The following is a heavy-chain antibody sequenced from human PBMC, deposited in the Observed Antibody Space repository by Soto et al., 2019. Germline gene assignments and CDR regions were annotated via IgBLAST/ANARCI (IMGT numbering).Heavy chain of an antibody. CDR3: ARDLGSGYDPAVY. CDR1: GDIFSGYS. V-gene: IGHV1-69*14. D-gene: IGHD5-12*01. Sequence: QVQLVQSGAEVKKPGSSVKVSCKTSGDIFSGYSISWVRQAPGQGLEWMGGIIPIFGTTNYAQRFHGRVTITADKSTSTVYMELYSLKSEDTVVYYCARDLGSGYDPAVYWGQGTLVTVSS. J-gene: IGHJ4*02. CDR2: IIPIFGTT.